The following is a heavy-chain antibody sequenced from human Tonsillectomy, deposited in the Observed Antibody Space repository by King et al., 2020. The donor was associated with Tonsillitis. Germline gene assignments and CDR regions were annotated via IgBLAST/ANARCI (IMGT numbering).Heavy chain of an antibody. J-gene: IGHJ4*02. V-gene: IGHV4-59*01. D-gene: IGHD2-21*02. CDR1: GGSISSYY. CDR2: IYNSGST. Sequence: QLRESGPGLVKPSETLSLTCTVSGGSISSYYWSWIRQPPGKGLEWIGYIYNSGSTNYNPSLKSRVTISVDTSKYQFSLRLSSVTAADTAVYYCARTNPYCGGDCYDFDYWGQGTLVTVSS. CDR3: ARTNPYCGGDCYDFDY.